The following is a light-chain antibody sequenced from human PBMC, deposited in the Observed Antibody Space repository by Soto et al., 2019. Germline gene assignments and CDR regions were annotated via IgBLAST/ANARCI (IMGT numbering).Light chain of an antibody. Sequence: VLSQSLAAVSLSPGERATLSCRASQSVSSYLAWYQQKPGQAPRLLIYGASTRATGIPDRFSGSGSGTEFTLTISSLQSEDFAVYYCPQYNNWPIPFAQGARL. CDR1: QSVSSY. V-gene: IGKV3D-15*01. J-gene: IGKJ5*01. CDR3: PQYNNWPIP. CDR2: GAS.